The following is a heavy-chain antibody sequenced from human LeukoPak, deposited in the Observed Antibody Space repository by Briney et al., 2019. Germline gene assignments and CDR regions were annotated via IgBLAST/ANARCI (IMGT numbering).Heavy chain of an antibody. J-gene: IGHJ4*02. CDR1: GFTFSTYV. V-gene: IGHV3-23*01. D-gene: IGHD6-13*01. CDR3: WKGRYSRSWYPDY. Sequence: GGSLRLSCAASGFTFSTYVMNCVRQAPGKGLEWVSTISTSGGSTFYADSVKGRSTISRDNSKNTLYLQMISLRAEDTAVYYCWKGRYSRSWYPDYWGQGTLVTVSS. CDR2: ISTSGGST.